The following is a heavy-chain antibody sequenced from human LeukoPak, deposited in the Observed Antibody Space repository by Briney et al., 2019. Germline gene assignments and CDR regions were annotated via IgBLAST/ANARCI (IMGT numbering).Heavy chain of an antibody. V-gene: IGHV1-2*02. D-gene: IGHD2-15*01. CDR1: GYTFTGYY. Sequence: ASAKVSCKASGYTFTGYYMHWVRQAPGQGLEWMGWINPNSGGTNYQGRVTMTRDTSISTAYMELSRLRSDDTAVYYCARVIYCSGGSCYSRAFDIWGQGTMVTVSS. CDR2: INPNSGGT. CDR3: ARVIYCSGGSCYSRAFDI. J-gene: IGHJ3*02.